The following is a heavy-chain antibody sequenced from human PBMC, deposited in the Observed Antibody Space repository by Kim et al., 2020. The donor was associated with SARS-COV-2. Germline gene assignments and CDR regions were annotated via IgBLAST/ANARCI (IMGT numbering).Heavy chain of an antibody. J-gene: IGHJ3*02. Sequence: SETLSLTCTVSGGSISSYYWSWIRQPPGKGLEWIGYIYYSGSTNYNPSLKSRVTISVDTSKNQFSLKLSSVTAADTAVYYCARAGSTLSKHYYDSSGYLYAFEIWGQGTMVTVSS. D-gene: IGHD3-22*01. CDR3: ARAGSTLSKHYYDSSGYLYAFEI. CDR2: IYYSGST. V-gene: IGHV4-59*01. CDR1: GGSISSYY.